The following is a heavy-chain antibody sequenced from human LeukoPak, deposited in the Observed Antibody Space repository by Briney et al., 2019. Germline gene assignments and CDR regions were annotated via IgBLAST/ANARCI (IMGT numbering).Heavy chain of an antibody. V-gene: IGHV3-20*04. J-gene: IGHJ4*02. Sequence: PGGSLRLSCAASGFNFYDYGMAWVRQVPGKGLEWVSGINGDGRKRGYPDSVRGRFTISRDSAKNSLLLQMNTLRVEDTALYYCARAVDLVPNAFDYWGQGTLVTVSS. CDR1: GFNFYDYG. D-gene: IGHD5-12*01. CDR3: ARAVDLVPNAFDY. CDR2: INGDGRKR.